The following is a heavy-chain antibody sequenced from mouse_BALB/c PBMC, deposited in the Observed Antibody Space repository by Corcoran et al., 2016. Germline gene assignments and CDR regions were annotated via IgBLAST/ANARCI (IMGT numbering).Heavy chain of an antibody. CDR3: ERNANWGYFDY. V-gene: IGHV4-1*02. Sequence: EVNLLGSGGGLVQPGGSLKLACAASGFDFSRYWMSWVRQAPGKGLEWIGEMNPDSSAINYTPSLKDKFIISRDNAKNTLYLQMSKVRSEDTALYYCERNANWGYFDYWGQGTTLTVSS. CDR1: GFDFSRYW. J-gene: IGHJ2*01. D-gene: IGHD4-1*01. CDR2: MNPDSSAI.